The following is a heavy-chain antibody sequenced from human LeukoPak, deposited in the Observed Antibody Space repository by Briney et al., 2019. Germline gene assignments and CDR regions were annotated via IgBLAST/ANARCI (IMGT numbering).Heavy chain of an antibody. CDR2: IYTSGST. CDR1: GGSISSYY. J-gene: IGHJ4*02. D-gene: IGHD2-2*01. CDR3: ASSKPRYCSSTSCYAYFDY. Sequence: PSETLSLTCTVSGGSISSYYWSWIRQPAGKGLEWIGRIYTSGSTNYNPSLKSRVTMSVDTSKNQFSLKLSSVTAADTAVYYCASSKPRYCSSTSCYAYFDYWGQGTLVTVSS. V-gene: IGHV4-4*07.